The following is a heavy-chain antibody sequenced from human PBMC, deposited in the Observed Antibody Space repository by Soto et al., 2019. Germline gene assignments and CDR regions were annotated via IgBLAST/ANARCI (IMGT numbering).Heavy chain of an antibody. CDR3: AKDSYGDERPWYFDL. D-gene: IGHD4-17*01. J-gene: IGHJ2*01. CDR2: ISGSGTKT. CDR1: GFTFSSYS. Sequence: GGSLRLSCAASGFTFSSYSMSWVRQAPGKGLEWVSGISGSGTKTSYTDSVKGRFTISRDHSKNTLDLQMNSLRVEDTAVYYCAKDSYGDERPWYFDLWGRGTLVTVSS. V-gene: IGHV3-23*01.